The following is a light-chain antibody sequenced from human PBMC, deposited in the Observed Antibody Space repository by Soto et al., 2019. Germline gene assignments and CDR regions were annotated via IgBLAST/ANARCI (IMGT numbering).Light chain of an antibody. CDR1: QSVSTNY. J-gene: IGKJ1*01. CDR3: QQYGSSPPT. Sequence: EIVMTQSPGTQSLSPGERATLSCRASQSVSTNYLAWYQRKPGQAPSLLIYGASSRATDIPVRISGSVAGTDFTLTITTLEPEDFAVYYCQQYGSSPPTFGQGTKVEIK. CDR2: GAS. V-gene: IGKV3-20*01.